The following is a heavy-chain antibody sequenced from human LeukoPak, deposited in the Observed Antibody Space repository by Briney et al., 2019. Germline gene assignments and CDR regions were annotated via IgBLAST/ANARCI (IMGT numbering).Heavy chain of an antibody. CDR3: AKPTWIQLWAYFDY. CDR1: GFTFSAYG. D-gene: IGHD5-18*01. V-gene: IGHV3-30*18. Sequence: GGSLRLSCAASGFTFSAYGMHWVRQAPGKGLEWVAIISYDGSNKYYPDSVKGRFTISRDDSKNTLYLQMNSLRTEDTAVYYCAKPTWIQLWAYFDYWGQGTLVTVSS. CDR2: ISYDGSNK. J-gene: IGHJ4*02.